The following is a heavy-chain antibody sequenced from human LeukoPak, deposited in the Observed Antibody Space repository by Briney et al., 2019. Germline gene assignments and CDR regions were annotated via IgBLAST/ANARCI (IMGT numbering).Heavy chain of an antibody. CDR1: GGSISSYY. Sequence: PSETLSLTCTVSGGSISSYYWSWIRQPPGKGLEWIGCIYYSGSTNYNPSLKSRVTISVDTSKNQFSLKLSSVTAADTAVYYCARVSVGGDPLPADYWGQGTLVTVSS. J-gene: IGHJ4*02. V-gene: IGHV4-59*01. CDR2: IYYSGST. D-gene: IGHD2-2*01. CDR3: ARVSVGGDPLPADY.